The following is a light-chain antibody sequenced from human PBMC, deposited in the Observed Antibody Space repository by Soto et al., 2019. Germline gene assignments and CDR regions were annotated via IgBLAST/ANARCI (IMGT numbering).Light chain of an antibody. CDR3: SSYTSSSTYV. Sequence: QSVLTQPASVSGSPGQSITISCTGTSSDVGGYNYVSWYQQHPGKAPKLMIYEVSNRPSGVSNRFFGSKSGNTASLTISGLQAEDEADYYCSSYTSSSTYVFGPGTKLTVL. V-gene: IGLV2-14*01. CDR2: EVS. J-gene: IGLJ1*01. CDR1: SSDVGGYNY.